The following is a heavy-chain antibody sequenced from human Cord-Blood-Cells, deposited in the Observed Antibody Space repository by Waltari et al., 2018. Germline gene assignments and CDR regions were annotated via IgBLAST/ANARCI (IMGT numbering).Heavy chain of an antibody. D-gene: IGHD1-7*01. V-gene: IGHV3-66*01. J-gene: IGHJ4*02. CDR3: ARDGTVGFDY. CDR2: SYSGGST. CDR1: GFTVSGNY. Sequence: EVQLVESGGGLVQPGGSLRLSCAASGFTVSGNYMSWARQAQGKGVGGVSVSYSGGSTYYADSVKGRFTISRDNSKNTLDLQMNSLRAEDTAVYYCARDGTVGFDYWGQGTLVTVSS.